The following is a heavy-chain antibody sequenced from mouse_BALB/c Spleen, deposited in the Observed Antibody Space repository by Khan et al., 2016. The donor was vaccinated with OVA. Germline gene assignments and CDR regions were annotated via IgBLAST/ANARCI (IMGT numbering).Heavy chain of an antibody. CDR3: ARGNYYGYYFDY. CDR2: ISYSGST. V-gene: IGHV3-2*02. Sequence: EVKLLESGPGLVKPSQSLSLTCTVTGYSITSNYAWNWLRQFPGNKLEWMGYISYSGSTTYNPSLKSRISITRDTSKNQFFLQLKSVTTEDTATYYCARGNYYGYYFDYWGQGTSLTVSS. D-gene: IGHD1-1*01. CDR1: GYSITSNYA. J-gene: IGHJ2*02.